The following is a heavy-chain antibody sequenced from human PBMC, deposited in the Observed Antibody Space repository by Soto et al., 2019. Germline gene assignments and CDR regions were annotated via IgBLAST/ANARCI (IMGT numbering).Heavy chain of an antibody. V-gene: IGHV4-31*11. Sequence: SETLSLTCAVSGGSISSGGYSWSWIRQPPGKGPEWIGYIYYSGSTYYNPSLKSRVTISVDTSKNQFSLKLSSVTAADTAVYYCASDSYGSLGLDYWGQGTLVTVSS. CDR1: GGSISSGGYS. CDR3: ASDSYGSLGLDY. J-gene: IGHJ4*02. CDR2: IYYSGST. D-gene: IGHD5-18*01.